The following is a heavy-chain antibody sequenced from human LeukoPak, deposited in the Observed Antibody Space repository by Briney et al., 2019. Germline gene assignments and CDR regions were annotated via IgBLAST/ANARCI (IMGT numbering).Heavy chain of an antibody. CDR1: GFTFSSYS. J-gene: IGHJ4*02. CDR2: ISSSSSYI. Sequence: PGGSLRPSCAASGFTFSSYSMNWVRQAPGKGLEWVSSISSSSSYIYYADSVKGRFTISRDNAKNSLYLQMNSLRAEDTAVYYCARVRYSSGWQRSYYFDYWGQGTLVTVSS. CDR3: ARVRYSSGWQRSYYFDY. D-gene: IGHD6-19*01. V-gene: IGHV3-21*01.